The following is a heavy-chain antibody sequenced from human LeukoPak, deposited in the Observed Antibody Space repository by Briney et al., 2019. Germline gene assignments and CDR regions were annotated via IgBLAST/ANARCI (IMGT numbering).Heavy chain of an antibody. V-gene: IGHV3-9*01. J-gene: IGHJ4*02. Sequence: PGGSLRLSCTASGFSFDDYAMHWVRQAPGKGLEWVSGISWNSVYIGYADSVKGRFTISRDNAKNSLYLQMNSLRAEDTALYYCAKSSSYQFLGYYFDYWGQGTLVTVSS. CDR2: ISWNSVYI. CDR1: GFSFDDYA. D-gene: IGHD2-2*01. CDR3: AKSSSYQFLGYYFDY.